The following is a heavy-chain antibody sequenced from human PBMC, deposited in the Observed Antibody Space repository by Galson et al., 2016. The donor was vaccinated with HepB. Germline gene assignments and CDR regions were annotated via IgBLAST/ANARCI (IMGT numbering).Heavy chain of an antibody. CDR3: AHSRRIAMVREATGYYIMDV. CDR1: GFSLNSYSVG. J-gene: IGHJ6*02. V-gene: IGHV2-5*02. Sequence: PALVKPTQTLTLTCTFSGFSLNSYSVGVGWMRQPPGKAPEWLALIYWDDDKGYSPSLESRLSITKDTSKNQVVLTLTNMDPVDTATYYCAHSRRIAMVREATGYYIMDVWGQGTAVTVSS. CDR2: IYWDDDK. D-gene: IGHD3-10*01.